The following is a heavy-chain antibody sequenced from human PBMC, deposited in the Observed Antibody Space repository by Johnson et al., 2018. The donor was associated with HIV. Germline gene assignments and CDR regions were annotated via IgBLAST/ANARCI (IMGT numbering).Heavy chain of an antibody. V-gene: IGHV3-9*01. J-gene: IGHJ3*02. Sequence: QPGRSLRLSCAASGFTFDDYAMHWVRQAPGKGLEWVSGISSSGSTIYYADSVKGRFTISRDNAKNSLYLQMNSLRAEDTAVYYCATNRGGAFDIWGQGTMVTVSS. D-gene: IGHD3-16*01. CDR2: ISSSGSTI. CDR3: ATNRGGAFDI. CDR1: GFTFDDYA.